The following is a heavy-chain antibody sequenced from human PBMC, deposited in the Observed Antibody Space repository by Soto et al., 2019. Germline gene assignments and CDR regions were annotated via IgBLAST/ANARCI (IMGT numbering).Heavy chain of an antibody. Sequence: QVQLQESGPGLVKPSQTLSLTCTVSGDSISSGGYYWSWIRQHPGKGLEWIGYIYDNGGAYYSPSLRGRVVISLDRSENQFSLRLSSVTAADTAVYYGARVKGGTTRRAFDSWGQGTLVTVSS. V-gene: IGHV4-31*03. CDR3: ARVKGGTTRRAFDS. CDR1: GDSISSGGYY. CDR2: IYDNGGA. D-gene: IGHD1-7*01. J-gene: IGHJ4*02.